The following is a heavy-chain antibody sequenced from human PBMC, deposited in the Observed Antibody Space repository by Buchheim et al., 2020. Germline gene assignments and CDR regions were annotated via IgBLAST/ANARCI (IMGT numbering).Heavy chain of an antibody. CDR3: AKDISHGPEDYYYYGMDV. J-gene: IGHJ6*02. CDR2: ISYDGSNK. Sequence: QVQLVESGGGVVQPGRSLRLSCAASGFTFSSYGMHWVRQAPGKGLEWVAVISYDGSNKYYADSVKGRFTISRDNSKTTLYLQMNSLRAEDTAVYYCAKDISHGPEDYYYYGMDVWGQGTT. D-gene: IGHD1-14*01. V-gene: IGHV3-30*18. CDR1: GFTFSSYG.